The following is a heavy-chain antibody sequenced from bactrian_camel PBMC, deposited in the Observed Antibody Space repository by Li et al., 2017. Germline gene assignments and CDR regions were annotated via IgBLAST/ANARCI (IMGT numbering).Heavy chain of an antibody. V-gene: IGHV3S40*01. CDR1: GFLFSYSS. J-gene: IGHJ4*01. CDR2: INTGSGRT. D-gene: IGHD2*01. Sequence: VQLVESGGGLVQPGGSLRLSCAASGFLFSYSSMSWVRQAPGKGLEWVSSINTGSGRTYYADSVKGRFTISRDNAKNTVYLQMNSLKPEDTAMYYCAADGIFSGVKCLRPRQWGQGTQVTVS. CDR3: AADGIFSGVKCLRPRQ.